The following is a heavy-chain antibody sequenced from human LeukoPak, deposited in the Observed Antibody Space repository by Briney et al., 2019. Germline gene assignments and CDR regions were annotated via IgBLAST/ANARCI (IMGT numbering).Heavy chain of an antibody. CDR1: GGSISNYY. J-gene: IGHJ4*02. D-gene: IGHD3-10*01. CDR3: ARDRFGSGTYYGLDY. Sequence: SETLSLTRTVSGGSISNYYWSWIRQPPGKGLEWIGSMYYSGITNYNPSLKRRVTISVDTPKNQFSLKMSSVTAADTAVYYCARDRFGSGTYYGLDYWGQGTLVTVSS. CDR2: MYYSGIT. V-gene: IGHV4-59*01.